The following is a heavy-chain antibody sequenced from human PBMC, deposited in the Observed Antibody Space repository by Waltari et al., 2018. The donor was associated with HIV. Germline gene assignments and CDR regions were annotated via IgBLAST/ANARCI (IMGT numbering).Heavy chain of an antibody. D-gene: IGHD6-19*01. J-gene: IGHJ4*02. V-gene: IGHV4-59*02. CDR1: GGSVNSFY. Sequence: QVQLEESGPGLVKPSETLSLTCGVSGGSVNSFYWRWIRQVPGKGLQWIGYVYYTGVTNYRPSLKGRVTISIQTSKSQFSLKLNSVTPADTAVYYCAGSVSGTVGYFDYWGPGTSVTVSS. CDR3: AGSVSGTVGYFDY. CDR2: VYYTGVT.